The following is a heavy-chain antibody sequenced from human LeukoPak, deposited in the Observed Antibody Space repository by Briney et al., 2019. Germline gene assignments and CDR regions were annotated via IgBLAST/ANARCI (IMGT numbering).Heavy chain of an antibody. Sequence: SETLSLTCAVYGGSFSGYYWSWIRQPPGKGLEWIGEINHSGSTNYNPSLKSRATISVDTSKNQFSLKLSSVTAADTAVYYCARGYCSGGSCYGPFDYWGQGTLVTVSS. J-gene: IGHJ4*02. CDR3: ARGYCSGGSCYGPFDY. V-gene: IGHV4-34*01. CDR2: INHSGST. CDR1: GGSFSGYY. D-gene: IGHD2-15*01.